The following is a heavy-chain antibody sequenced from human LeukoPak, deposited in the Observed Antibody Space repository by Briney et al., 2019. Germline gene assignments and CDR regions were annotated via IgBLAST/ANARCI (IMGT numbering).Heavy chain of an antibody. CDR3: AGLVGRYSSGLYYYYFDY. Sequence: SGTLSLTCTVSGDSINSLDLWSWVRQPPGKGLGWIGEMYLSGTTHSNPSVKSRVTISIDKSKNQFFLNLSSVTAADTAVYYCAGLVGRYSSGLYYYYFDYWGQGTLVTVSS. J-gene: IGHJ4*02. CDR2: MYLSGTT. D-gene: IGHD3-22*01. CDR1: GDSINSLDL. V-gene: IGHV4-4*02.